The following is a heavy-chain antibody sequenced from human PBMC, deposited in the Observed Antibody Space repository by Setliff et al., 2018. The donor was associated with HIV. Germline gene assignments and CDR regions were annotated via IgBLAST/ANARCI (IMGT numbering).Heavy chain of an antibody. J-gene: IGHJ4*02. Sequence: ASVKVPCKASGYTFTSYGISWVRQAPGQGLEWMGWISAHNGKTNNAQKLQGRVTMTTDTSTSTAYMELRSLRSDDTAVYYCARIRSWYDSSGYSDYWGQGTLVTVSS. V-gene: IGHV1-18*01. CDR2: ISAHNGKT. CDR1: GYTFTSYG. CDR3: ARIRSWYDSSGYSDY. D-gene: IGHD3-22*01.